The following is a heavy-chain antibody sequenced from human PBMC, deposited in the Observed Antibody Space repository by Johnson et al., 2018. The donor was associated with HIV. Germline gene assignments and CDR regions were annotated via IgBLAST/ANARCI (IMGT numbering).Heavy chain of an antibody. V-gene: IGHV3-30-3*01. J-gene: IGHJ3*02. Sequence: QVQLVESGGGVVQPGRSLRLSCAASGFTFSSYAMHWVRQAPGKGLEWVAVISYDGSNKYYADSVKGRFTISRDNSKNTLYLQMNSLGAEDTAVYYCARDRSTSKSPRGAFDIWGQGTMVTVSS. CDR2: ISYDGSNK. CDR1: GFTFSSYA. D-gene: IGHD1-26*01. CDR3: ARDRSTSKSPRGAFDI.